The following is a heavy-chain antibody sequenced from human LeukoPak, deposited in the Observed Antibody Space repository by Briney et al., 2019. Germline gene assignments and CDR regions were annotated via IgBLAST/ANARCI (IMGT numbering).Heavy chain of an antibody. J-gene: IGHJ6*02. V-gene: IGHV4-59*01. CDR3: AGGRSNYYGMDV. CDR2: IYYNGNT. CDR1: DGSINSYY. Sequence: SETLSLTCSVSDGSINSYYWNWIRRPPGKGLEWVGYIYYNGNTNYSPSLKSRVTMSVDTSKNLFSLKVSSVTAADTAVYYCAGGRSNYYGMDVWGQGTTVTVSS. D-gene: IGHD1-26*01.